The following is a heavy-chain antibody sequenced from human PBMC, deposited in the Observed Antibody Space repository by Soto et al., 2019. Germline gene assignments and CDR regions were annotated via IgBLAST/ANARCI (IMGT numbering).Heavy chain of an antibody. CDR3: ARDADYGGSRGGMDV. J-gene: IGHJ6*02. Sequence: QVRLEESGPGLVKPSETLSLICSVSGGSVNNANYFWNWIRHHPENGLEWIGYIYYSGSTRYNPSFKTPATLVIDTTKDQFSPRLNSVTVADTAVYFCARDADYGGSRGGMDVWGRGTTVTVSS. V-gene: IGHV4-31*01. D-gene: IGHD4-17*01. CDR2: IYYSGST. CDR1: GGSVNNANYF.